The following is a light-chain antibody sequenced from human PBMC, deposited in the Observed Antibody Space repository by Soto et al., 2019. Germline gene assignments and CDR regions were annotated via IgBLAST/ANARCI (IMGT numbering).Light chain of an antibody. V-gene: IGKV1-12*01. Sequence: DIPMTQSPSSVAASVGDRVTLTCRASQGVNRWLAWYQQKPGKAPKVLIYAASSLQSGVPSRFSGSGSGTDFTLTIRSLQPEDFATYYCQQTNSFPRTFGQGTKVEI. CDR2: AAS. CDR1: QGVNRW. J-gene: IGKJ1*01. CDR3: QQTNSFPRT.